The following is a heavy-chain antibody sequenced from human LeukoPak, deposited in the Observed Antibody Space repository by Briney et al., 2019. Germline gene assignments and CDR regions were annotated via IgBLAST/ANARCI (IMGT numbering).Heavy chain of an antibody. D-gene: IGHD5-18*01. Sequence: KSGGSLRLSCAASGFTLSDYYMTWIRQAPGKGLEWVSYISSSSSYTNYADSVKGRLTISRDKAKNSLYLQMNSLRAEDTAVYYCASDRGYSYGDALNWFDPWGQGTLVTVSS. CDR2: ISSSSSYT. CDR1: GFTLSDYY. V-gene: IGHV3-11*05. CDR3: ASDRGYSYGDALNWFDP. J-gene: IGHJ5*02.